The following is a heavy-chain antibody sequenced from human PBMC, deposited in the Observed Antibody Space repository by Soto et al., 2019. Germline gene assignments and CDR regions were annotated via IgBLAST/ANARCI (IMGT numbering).Heavy chain of an antibody. CDR3: TRRGGGFWSGYTMDV. Sequence: LRLSCVASGFTFGDYSMSWFRQAPGRGLEWVGFITSKLYGGKTEYAASVKGRFTISRDDSKSIAYLQMNSLKTEDTAVYYCTRRGGGFWSGYTMDVWGQGTTVTVSS. J-gene: IGHJ6*02. CDR2: ITSKLYGGKT. CDR1: GFTFGDYS. D-gene: IGHD3-3*01. V-gene: IGHV3-49*03.